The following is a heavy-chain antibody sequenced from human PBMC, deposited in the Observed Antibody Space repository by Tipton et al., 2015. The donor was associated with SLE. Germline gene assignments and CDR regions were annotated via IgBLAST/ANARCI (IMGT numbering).Heavy chain of an antibody. J-gene: IGHJ4*02. D-gene: IGHD6-13*01. CDR3: ARGQTAAGSYYFDY. Sequence: TLSLTCTVSGYSISSGYYWGWIRQPPGKGLEWIGSIYHSGSTYYNPSLKSRVTISVDTSKNQFSLKLSSVTAADTAVYYCARGQTAAGSYYFDYWGQGTLVTVSS. CDR1: GYSISSGYY. CDR2: IYHSGST. V-gene: IGHV4-38-2*02.